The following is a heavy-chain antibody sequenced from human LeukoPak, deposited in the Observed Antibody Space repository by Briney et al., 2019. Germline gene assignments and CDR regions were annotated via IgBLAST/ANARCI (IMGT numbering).Heavy chain of an antibody. D-gene: IGHD1-7*01. CDR3: ARVKPGGWNYDLDPYYMDV. V-gene: IGHV3-33*08. CDR2: IWYDGSNK. J-gene: IGHJ6*03. CDR1: GFTFDDYG. Sequence: GGSLRLSCAASGFTFDDYGMSWVRQAPGKGLEWVAVIWYDGSNKYYADSVKGRVTISRDNSKNTLYLQMNSLRAEDTAVYYCARVKPGGWNYDLDPYYMDVWGKGTTVTVSS.